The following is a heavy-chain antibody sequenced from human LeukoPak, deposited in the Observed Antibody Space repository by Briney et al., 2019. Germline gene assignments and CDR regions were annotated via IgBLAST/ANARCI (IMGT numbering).Heavy chain of an antibody. CDR3: VRRGRITIFGVENVNWFDP. Sequence: PSETLSLTCTVSGGPISSYYWSWIRQPPGKGLEWIGYIHYSGGITYYNPSLKSRVTISVDTSKNQFSLKLSSVTAADTAVYYCVRRGRITIFGVENVNWFDPWGQGTLVTVSS. J-gene: IGHJ5*02. CDR2: IHYSGGIT. CDR1: GGPISSYY. V-gene: IGHV4-59*12. D-gene: IGHD3-3*01.